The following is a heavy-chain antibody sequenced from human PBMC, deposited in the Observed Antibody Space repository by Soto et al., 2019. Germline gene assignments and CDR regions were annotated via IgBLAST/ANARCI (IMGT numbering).Heavy chain of an antibody. CDR1: GGSISSGGYY. V-gene: IGHV4-31*03. CDR3: ARDPIYYDSSGYSFDYYYGMDV. CDR2: IYYSGST. Sequence: SSETLSLTCTVSGGSISSGGYYWSWIRQHPGKGLEWIGYIYYSGSTYYNPSLKSRVTISVDTSKNQFSLKLSSVTAADTAVYYCARDPIYYDSSGYSFDYYYGMDVWGQGTMVTVSS. J-gene: IGHJ6*02. D-gene: IGHD3-22*01.